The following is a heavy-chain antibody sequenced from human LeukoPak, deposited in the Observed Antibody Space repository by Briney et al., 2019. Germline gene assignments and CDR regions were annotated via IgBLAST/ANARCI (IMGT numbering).Heavy chain of an antibody. V-gene: IGHV3-53*01. J-gene: IGHJ4*02. CDR2: IYSGGST. Sequence: PGGSLRLSCAASGVTVSSNYMSWVRQAPGEGLEWVSVIYSGGSTYYADSVKGRFTISRDNSKNTLYLQMNSLRAEDTAMYYCAKMGELGTDFDYWGQGTLVTVSS. CDR3: AKMGELGTDFDY. CDR1: GVTVSSNY. D-gene: IGHD7-27*01.